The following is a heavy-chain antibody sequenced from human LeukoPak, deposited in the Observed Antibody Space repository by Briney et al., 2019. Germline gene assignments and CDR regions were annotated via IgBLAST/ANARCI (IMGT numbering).Heavy chain of an antibody. D-gene: IGHD3-9*01. CDR3: ARAREVTGLTP. V-gene: IGHV1-2*02. Sequence: SVKVSYKASGYRFSGNYIHWVRQAPGQGLEWMAWINPNSGDTNYAQKFQGRVTVTRDTSISTVYMDLSRLRYDDTAIYYCARAREVTGLTPWGQGTLVTVSS. CDR1: GYRFSGNY. CDR2: INPNSGDT. J-gene: IGHJ5*02.